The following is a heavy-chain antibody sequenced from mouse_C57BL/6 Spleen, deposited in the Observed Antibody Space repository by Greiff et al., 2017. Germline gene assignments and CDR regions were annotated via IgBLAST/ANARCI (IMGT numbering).Heavy chain of an antibody. J-gene: IGHJ1*03. CDR3: ARRYYGSSAWYFDV. V-gene: IGHV1-61*01. D-gene: IGHD1-1*01. CDR1: GYTFTSYW. CDR2: IYPSDSET. Sequence: QVQLQQPGAELVRPGSSVKLSCKASGYTFTSYWMDWVKQRPGQGLEWIGNIYPSDSETHYNQKFKDKATLTVDNSSSTAYMQLSRLTSEDSAVYYCARRYYGSSAWYFDVWGTGTTVTVSS.